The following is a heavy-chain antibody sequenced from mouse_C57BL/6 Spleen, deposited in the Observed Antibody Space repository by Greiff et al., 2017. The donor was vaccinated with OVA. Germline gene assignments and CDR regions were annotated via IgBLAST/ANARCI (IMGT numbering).Heavy chain of an antibody. CDR3: ARDSLNYGSSSYYFDY. CDR2: ISDGGSYT. V-gene: IGHV5-4*01. J-gene: IGHJ2*01. Sequence: EVKLMESGGGLVKPGGSLKLSCAASGFTFSSYAMSWVRQTPEKRLEWVATISDGGSYTYYPDNVQGRFTISRDNAKNNLYLQTSRLKSEDTAMYYCARDSLNYGSSSYYFDYWGKGTTLTVSS. D-gene: IGHD1-1*01. CDR1: GFTFSSYA.